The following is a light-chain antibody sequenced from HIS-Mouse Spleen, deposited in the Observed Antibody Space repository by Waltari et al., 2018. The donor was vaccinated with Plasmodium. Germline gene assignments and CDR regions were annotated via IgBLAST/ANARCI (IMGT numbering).Light chain of an antibody. V-gene: IGKV1-39*01. CDR2: AAS. CDR3: QQSYSTPPT. CDR1: QRISSY. Sequence: DIQMTQSPSSLSASVGYRVTITCRASQRISSYLNWYQQKPGKATKLLIYAASSLQSGVPSRFSGSGSGTDFTLTISSLQPEDFATYYCQQSYSTPPTFGGGTKVEIK. J-gene: IGKJ4*01.